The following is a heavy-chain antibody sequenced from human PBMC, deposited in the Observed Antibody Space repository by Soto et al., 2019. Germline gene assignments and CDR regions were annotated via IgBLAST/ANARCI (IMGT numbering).Heavy chain of an antibody. CDR2: ISSSSAAI. CDR3: ARDSHSQQPNPRWGGGYMDV. D-gene: IGHD6-13*01. CDR1: GFTLTNYA. J-gene: IGHJ6*03. Sequence: EVQLVESGGGLVQPGGSLRLSCTASGFTLTNYAMNWVRQAPGKGLEWVSYISSSSAAIFYADSVKGRFTISRDNAKNSLYLQMNSLRDEDTAVYYCARDSHSQQPNPRWGGGYMDVWGKGTTVTVSS. V-gene: IGHV3-48*02.